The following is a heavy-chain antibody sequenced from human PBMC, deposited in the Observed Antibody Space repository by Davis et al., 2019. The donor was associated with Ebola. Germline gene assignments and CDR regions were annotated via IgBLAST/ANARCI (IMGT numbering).Heavy chain of an antibody. CDR1: GYTFTNYG. Sequence: ASVKVSCKASGYTFTNYGITWVRQAPGQGLEWMGWINPHNGNTNYAQNVQGRVTMTTDTSTSTAYMEVGSLRSDDTAVYYCDRAQFPTTSDHWGQGTLVTVSS. V-gene: IGHV1-18*04. J-gene: IGHJ4*02. CDR2: INPHNGNT. CDR3: DRAQFPTTSDH. D-gene: IGHD1-1*01.